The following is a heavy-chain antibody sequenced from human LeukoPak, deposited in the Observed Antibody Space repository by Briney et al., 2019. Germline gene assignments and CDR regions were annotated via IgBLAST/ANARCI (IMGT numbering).Heavy chain of an antibody. CDR2: IFYTGST. V-gene: IGHV4-59*01. CDR1: GGSIANYY. J-gene: IGHJ4*02. Sequence: SETLSLTCTVSGGSIANYYWTWIRQLPGRGLEWIGYIFYTGSTNYNPSLRSRVTMSVDMSMNQFSLRLSSVTAADTAVYYCATLVPAGPIGYWGQGTLVTVSS. CDR3: ATLVPAGPIGY. D-gene: IGHD2-2*01.